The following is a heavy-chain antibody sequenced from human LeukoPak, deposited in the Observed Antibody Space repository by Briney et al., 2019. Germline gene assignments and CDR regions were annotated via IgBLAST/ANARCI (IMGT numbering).Heavy chain of an antibody. CDR1: GYTFTSYG. Sequence: GASVKVSCKASGYTFTSYGISWVRQAPGQGLEWMGWISAYNGNTNYAQKLQGRVTMTRDTSTSTVYMELSSLRSEDTAVYYCARDQAGDAFDIWGQGTMVTVSS. CDR3: ARDQAGDAFDI. J-gene: IGHJ3*02. CDR2: ISAYNGNT. D-gene: IGHD6-19*01. V-gene: IGHV1-18*01.